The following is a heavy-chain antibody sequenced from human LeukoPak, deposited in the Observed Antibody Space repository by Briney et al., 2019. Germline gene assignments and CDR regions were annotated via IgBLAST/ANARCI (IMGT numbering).Heavy chain of an antibody. CDR2: IYYSGST. V-gene: IGHV4-39*07. J-gene: IGHJ4*02. Sequence: SETLSLTRTVSGGSISGTSYYWGWIRQPPGKGLEWIGSIYYSGSTYYNPSLKSRVTISVDTSNHRFSLKLSSLTAADTALYYCARGSVISGYDNWGQGTLVTVSS. CDR3: ARGSVISGYDN. D-gene: IGHD5-12*01. CDR1: GGSISGTSYY.